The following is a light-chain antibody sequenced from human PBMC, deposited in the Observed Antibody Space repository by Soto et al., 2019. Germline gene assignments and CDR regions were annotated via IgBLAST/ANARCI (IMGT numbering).Light chain of an antibody. CDR2: DNT. CDR3: ETWDGSLGAVV. J-gene: IGLJ3*02. Sequence: QSVLTQPPSVSAAPGQKVTISCSGSSSNIGNNYVSWYQQFPGTAPKLLIFDNTKRPSGIPDRVSGSKSGTSATLGIAGLQTGDEADYYCETWDGSLGAVVFGGGTKVTVL. V-gene: IGLV1-51*01. CDR1: SSNIGNNY.